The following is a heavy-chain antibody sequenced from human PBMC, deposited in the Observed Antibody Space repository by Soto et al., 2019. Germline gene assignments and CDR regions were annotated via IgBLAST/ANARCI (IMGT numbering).Heavy chain of an antibody. CDR2: IYYSGST. D-gene: IGHD2-2*03. V-gene: IGHV4-59*08. J-gene: IGHJ4*02. CDR3: ARRYGYCFDY. CDR1: GGSISSYY. Sequence: PSETLSLTCTVSGGSISSYYWSWIRQPPGKGLEWIGYIYYSGSTNYNPSLKSRVTISVDTSKNQFSLKLSSVTAAYTAVYYCARRYGYCFDYWGQGTLVTVS.